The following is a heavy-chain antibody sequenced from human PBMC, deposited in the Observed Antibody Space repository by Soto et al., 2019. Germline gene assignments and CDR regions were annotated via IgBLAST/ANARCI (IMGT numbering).Heavy chain of an antibody. CDR2: IYYSGST. CDR1: GGSISSSSYY. Sequence: SETLSLTCTVSGGSISSSSYYWGWIRQPPGKGLEWVGSIYYSGSTYYNPSLKSRVTISVDTSKNQFSLKLSSVTAADTAVYYCARRDYGDPGYGMDVWGQGTTVTVSS. J-gene: IGHJ6*02. CDR3: ARRDYGDPGYGMDV. V-gene: IGHV4-39*01. D-gene: IGHD4-17*01.